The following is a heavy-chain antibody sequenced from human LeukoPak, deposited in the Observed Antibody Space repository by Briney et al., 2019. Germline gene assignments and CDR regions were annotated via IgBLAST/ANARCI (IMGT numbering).Heavy chain of an antibody. V-gene: IGHV3-11*01. CDR2: MSSRGYPT. CDR3: ARVGIALTSPFDY. D-gene: IGHD1-1*01. CDR1: GFTFSDYY. J-gene: IGHJ4*02. Sequence: GGSLRLSCLASGFTFSDYYMSWVRQAPGKGLEWISYMSSRGYPTYYAESVKGRFTISRDNAKNTLYLQMHNLRTDDTAVYLCARVGIALTSPFDYWGLGTLVAVSS.